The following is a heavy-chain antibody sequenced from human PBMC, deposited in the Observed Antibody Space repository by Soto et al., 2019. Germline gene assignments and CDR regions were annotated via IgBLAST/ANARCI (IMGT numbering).Heavy chain of an antibody. Sequence: PSETLSLTCTVSGGSISSSSYYWGWIRQPPGKGLEWIGNIYYSGSTYYNPSLKSRVTISVDTSKNQFSLKLSSVTAADTAVYYCARDRPTTYYYDSSGYRSDAFDIWGQGTMVTVSS. D-gene: IGHD3-22*01. CDR3: ARDRPTTYYYDSSGYRSDAFDI. J-gene: IGHJ3*02. V-gene: IGHV4-39*07. CDR1: GGSISSSSYY. CDR2: IYYSGST.